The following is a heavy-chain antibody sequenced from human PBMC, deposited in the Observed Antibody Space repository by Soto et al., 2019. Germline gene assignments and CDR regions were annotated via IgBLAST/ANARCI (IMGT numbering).Heavy chain of an antibody. CDR2: IIPIFGTA. V-gene: IGHV1-69*13. CDR3: ARGGSGGYSY. D-gene: IGHD2-15*01. J-gene: IGHJ4*02. Sequence: ASVKVSRKASGGTLSSYPISWVRQAPGQGLEWMGGIIPIFGTANYAQKFQGRVTITADESTSTAYMELGSPRSEDTAVFYCARGGSGGYSYWGQGTLVTVSS. CDR1: GGTLSSYP.